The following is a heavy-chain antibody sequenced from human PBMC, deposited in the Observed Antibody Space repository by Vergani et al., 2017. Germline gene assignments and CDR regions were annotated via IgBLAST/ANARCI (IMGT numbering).Heavy chain of an antibody. CDR1: GFTLRSHG. Sequence: QVHLVESGGGVVQPGRSLRLSCAASGFTLRSHGMHWVRQAPGKGLEWVTIIWYDGSNKYYADSVKGRFTISRDSSNNTLYLQMNSLRAEDTAVYYCARDSCGGGCAFDYWGQGTLVTVCS. V-gene: IGHV3-33*01. CDR2: IWYDGSNK. CDR3: ARDSCGGGCAFDY. J-gene: IGHJ4*02. D-gene: IGHD2-21*02.